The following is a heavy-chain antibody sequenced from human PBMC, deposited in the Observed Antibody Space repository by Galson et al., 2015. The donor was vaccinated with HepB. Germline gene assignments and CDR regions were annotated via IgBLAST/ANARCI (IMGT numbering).Heavy chain of an antibody. J-gene: IGHJ4*02. CDR3: ARSEGLGDSIGY. Sequence: SLRLSCAASGFTFSSYSMNWVRQAPGKGLEWVSSISSSSSYIYYADSVKGRFTISRDNAKNSLYLQMNSLRAEDTAVYYCARSEGLGDSIGYWGQGTLVTVSS. V-gene: IGHV3-21*01. D-gene: IGHD3-22*01. CDR1: GFTFSSYS. CDR2: ISSSSSYI.